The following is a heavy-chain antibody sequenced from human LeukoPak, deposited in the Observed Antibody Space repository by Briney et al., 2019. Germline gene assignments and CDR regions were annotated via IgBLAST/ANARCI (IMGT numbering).Heavy chain of an antibody. V-gene: IGHV3-23*01. J-gene: IGHJ5*02. D-gene: IGHD2-2*01. Sequence: GGSLRLSCAASGFTFSSYAMSWVRQAPGKGLEWVSAISGSGGSTYYADSVKGRFTISRVNSKNTLYLQMNSLRAEDTAVYYCAKDGYIVVVPAAMGPFDPWGQGTLVTVSS. CDR2: ISGSGGST. CDR1: GFTFSSYA. CDR3: AKDGYIVVVPAAMGPFDP.